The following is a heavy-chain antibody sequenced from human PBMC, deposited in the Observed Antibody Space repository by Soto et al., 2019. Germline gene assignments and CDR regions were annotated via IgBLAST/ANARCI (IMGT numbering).Heavy chain of an antibody. CDR1: GDRVSSNSAA. Sequence: SQTLLLTGAISGDRVSSNSAAWNWIRQSPSRGLEWLGRTYYRSKWYNDYAVSVKSRITINPDTSKNQFSLQLNSVTPEDTAVYYCARAGYIAAAGTWWFDPWGQGTLVTV. J-gene: IGHJ5*02. CDR3: ARAGYIAAAGTWWFDP. V-gene: IGHV6-1*01. D-gene: IGHD6-13*01. CDR2: TYYRSKWYN.